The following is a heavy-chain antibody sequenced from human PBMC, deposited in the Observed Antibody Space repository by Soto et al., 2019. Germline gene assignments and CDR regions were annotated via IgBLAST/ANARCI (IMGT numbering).Heavy chain of an antibody. CDR1: GFTFSSYA. CDR3: VRSSGYRAYYFDY. Sequence: GGSLKLSCAASGFTFSSYAMSWVRQAPGKGLEWVSAISGSGGSTYYADSVKGRFTISRDNSKNTLYLQMNSLRAEDTAVYYCVRSSGYRAYYFDYWGQGTLVTVSS. D-gene: IGHD3-10*01. V-gene: IGHV3-23*01. J-gene: IGHJ4*02. CDR2: ISGSGGST.